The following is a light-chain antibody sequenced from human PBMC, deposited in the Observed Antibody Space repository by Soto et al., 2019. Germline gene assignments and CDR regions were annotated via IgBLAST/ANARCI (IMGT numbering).Light chain of an antibody. V-gene: IGLV2-23*01. J-gene: IGLJ2*01. CDR3: CSYAGSSTSKV. Sequence: QSALTQPASVSGSPGQSITISCTGTSSDVGSYNLVSWYQQHPGKAPKLMIYEGTKRPSGLSNRFSGSKSGNTASLRISGLQAEDEADYYCCSYAGSSTSKVFGGGTKVTVL. CDR2: EGT. CDR1: SSDVGSYNL.